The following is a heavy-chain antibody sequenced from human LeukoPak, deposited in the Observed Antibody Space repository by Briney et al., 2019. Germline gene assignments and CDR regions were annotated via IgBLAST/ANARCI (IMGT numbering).Heavy chain of an antibody. CDR1: GFAFNTYW. Sequence: GXSLKLSCAASGFAFNTYWMHWVRQVPGEGLVWVSHIDPDGSTINYADFVKGRFTISRDNAKNTLWLQMDDLRADDSAVYFCTAKDNWGRGTMVTVSS. D-gene: IGHD2-21*02. CDR2: IDPDGSTI. V-gene: IGHV3-74*01. J-gene: IGHJ4*02. CDR3: TAKDN.